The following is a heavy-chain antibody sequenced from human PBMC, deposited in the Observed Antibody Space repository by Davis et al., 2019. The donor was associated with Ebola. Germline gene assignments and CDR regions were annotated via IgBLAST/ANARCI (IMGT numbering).Heavy chain of an antibody. J-gene: IGHJ4*02. CDR3: ASEPSITATGPLGRLFDY. V-gene: IGHV3-23*01. D-gene: IGHD6-13*01. Sequence: GGSLRLSCAASGFTFSSYAMTWARQAPGKGLEWVSAITSSGGSTYYADSVKGRFTISRDNAKKSLYLQMNSLRADDTAVYYCASEPSITATGPLGRLFDYWGQGTLVTVPS. CDR2: ITSSGGST. CDR1: GFTFSSYA.